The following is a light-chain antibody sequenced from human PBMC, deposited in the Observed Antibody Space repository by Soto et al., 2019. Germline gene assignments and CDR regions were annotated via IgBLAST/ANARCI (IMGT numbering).Light chain of an antibody. V-gene: IGKV1-27*01. CDR3: QTSYISLET. J-gene: IGKJ1*01. Sequence: DIQMTQSPSSLSASVGDRVTITCRASQGISSYLAWYQQKPGKVPKVLIYAASTLHSGVPSRFSGSGSGTEFTIPISNVQPEDVETYYSQTSYISLETFCHGTTVEF. CDR1: QGISSY. CDR2: AAS.